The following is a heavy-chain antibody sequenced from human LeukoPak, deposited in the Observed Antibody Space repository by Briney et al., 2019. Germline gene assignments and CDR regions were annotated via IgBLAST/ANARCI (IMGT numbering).Heavy chain of an antibody. Sequence: SVKVSCKASGGTFSSYAISWVRQAPGQGLEWMGGIIPIFGTANHAQKFQVRVTITADEPTSTAYMELSSLRPEDTAVYYCARGSTNYDLWSGYYFHDGFDIWGQGTMVTVA. D-gene: IGHD3-3*01. V-gene: IGHV1-69*13. CDR3: ARGSTNYDLWSGYYFHDGFDI. CDR2: IIPIFGTA. CDR1: GGTFSSYA. J-gene: IGHJ3*02.